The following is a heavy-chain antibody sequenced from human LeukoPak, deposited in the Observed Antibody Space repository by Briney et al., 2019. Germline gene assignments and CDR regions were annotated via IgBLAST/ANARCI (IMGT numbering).Heavy chain of an antibody. Sequence: PGRSLRLSCAASGFTFSSYSMHWVRQAPGKGLEWVAVISYDGSNKYYADSVKGRFTISRDNAKNSLYLQMNSLRAEDTAVYYCASENSAAFDYWGQGTLVTVSS. CDR1: GFTFSSYS. D-gene: IGHD4-23*01. CDR3: ASENSAAFDY. V-gene: IGHV3-30-3*01. J-gene: IGHJ4*02. CDR2: ISYDGSNK.